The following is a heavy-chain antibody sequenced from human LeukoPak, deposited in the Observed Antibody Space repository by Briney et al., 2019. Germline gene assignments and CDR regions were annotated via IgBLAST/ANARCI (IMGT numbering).Heavy chain of an antibody. Sequence: GGSLRLSCAASGFTFSNAWMNWVRQAPGKGLEWVARIKNKTDSGKTEYAAPVKCRFTISRDDSKSTLYLQMNSLKTEDTAVYYCTTRPYCSGGSCYLAAFDIWGQGTMVTVSS. J-gene: IGHJ3*02. CDR2: IKNKTDSGKT. D-gene: IGHD2-15*01. CDR1: GFTFSNAW. CDR3: TTRPYCSGGSCYLAAFDI. V-gene: IGHV3-15*01.